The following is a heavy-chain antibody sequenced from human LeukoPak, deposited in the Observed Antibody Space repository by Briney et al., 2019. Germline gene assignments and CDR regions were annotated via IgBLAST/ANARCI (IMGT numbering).Heavy chain of an antibody. CDR2: SYYTGST. J-gene: IGHJ4*02. CDR3: ARQIRPLKYYYESNGDYFES. Sequence: SETLSLTCTVSGGSISSSSYYWAWLRQPPGKGLEWIANSYYTGSTYYNASLQSRVTISVDTSKNQFSLRLTSVTAADTAVYYCARQIRPLKYYYESNGDYFESWGQGNLVTVSS. V-gene: IGHV4-39*01. CDR1: GGSISSSSYY. D-gene: IGHD3-22*01.